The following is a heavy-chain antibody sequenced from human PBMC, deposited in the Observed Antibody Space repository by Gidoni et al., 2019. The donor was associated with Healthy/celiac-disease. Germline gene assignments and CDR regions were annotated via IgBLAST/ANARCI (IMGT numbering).Heavy chain of an antibody. V-gene: IGHV4-39*01. CDR1: GGSISSSSYY. CDR3: ARSGYYYDSSGYYFADY. CDR2: IYYSGST. J-gene: IGHJ4*02. D-gene: IGHD3-22*01. Sequence: QLQLQESGPGLVKPSETLSLTCTVSGGSISSSSYYWGWIRQPPGKGLEWIGSIYYSGSTYYNPSLKSRVTISVDTSKNQFSLKLSSVTAADTAVYYCARSGYYYDSSGYYFADYWGQGTLVTVSS.